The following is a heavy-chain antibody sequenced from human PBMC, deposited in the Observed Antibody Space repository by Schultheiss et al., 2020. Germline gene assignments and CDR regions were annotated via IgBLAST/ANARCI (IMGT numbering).Heavy chain of an antibody. Sequence: SQTLSLTCTVSSGSISTYYWGWIRQPPGKGLEWIGSIYYSGSTYYNPSLKSRVTISVDTSKNQFSLKLSSVAAADTAVYYCARTYSSSWYYWFDPWGQGTLVTVSS. CDR3: ARTYSSSWYYWFDP. D-gene: IGHD6-13*01. J-gene: IGHJ5*02. CDR2: IYYSGST. V-gene: IGHV4-39*01. CDR1: SGSISTYY.